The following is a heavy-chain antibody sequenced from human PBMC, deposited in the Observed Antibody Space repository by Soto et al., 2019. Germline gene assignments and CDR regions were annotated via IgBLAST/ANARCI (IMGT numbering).Heavy chain of an antibody. D-gene: IGHD2-15*01. CDR1: GFTFSSYA. CDR3: AKDLKVLVAANDAFDI. V-gene: IGHV3-23*01. CDR2: ISGSGGSK. J-gene: IGHJ3*02. Sequence: EVQLLESGGGLVQPGGSLRLSCAASGFTFSSYAMSWVRQAPGKGLEWVSAISGSGGSKYYADSVKGRFTISRDNSKNTLNLQMNTLRAEDTAVYYCAKDLKVLVAANDAFDIWGQGTMVPV.